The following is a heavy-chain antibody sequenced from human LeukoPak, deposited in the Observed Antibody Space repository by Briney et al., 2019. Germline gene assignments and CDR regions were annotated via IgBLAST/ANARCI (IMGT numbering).Heavy chain of an antibody. Sequence: GASVKVSCKASGGTFSSYAISWVRQAPGQGLEWMGRIIPIFGTANYAQKFQGRVTITTDESTSTAYMELSSLRSEDTAVYYCARAGDSSGLTEGPFDYWGQGTLVTVSS. CDR1: GGTFSSYA. V-gene: IGHV1-69*05. CDR3: ARAGDSSGLTEGPFDY. CDR2: IIPIFGTA. D-gene: IGHD3-22*01. J-gene: IGHJ4*02.